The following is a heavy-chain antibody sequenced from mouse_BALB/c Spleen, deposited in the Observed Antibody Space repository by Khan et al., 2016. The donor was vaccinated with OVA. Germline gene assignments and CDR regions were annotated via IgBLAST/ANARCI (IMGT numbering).Heavy chain of an antibody. D-gene: IGHD1-2*01. CDR1: GFTFSSFG. V-gene: IGHV5-17*02. CDR3: ASNHGYYFDY. J-gene: IGHJ2*01. CDR2: ISRGSHTI. Sequence: EVELVESGGGLVKPGGSRKLSCAASGFTFSSFGMHWVRQAPEKGLEWVAYISRGSHTIHYADTMKGRFTISRDNPKNTLYLQMNSLRSEDTAMYFCASNHGYYFDYWGHGTTLTVSS.